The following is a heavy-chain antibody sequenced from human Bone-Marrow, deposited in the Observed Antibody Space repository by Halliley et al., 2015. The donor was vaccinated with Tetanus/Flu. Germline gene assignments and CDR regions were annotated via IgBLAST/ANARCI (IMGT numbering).Heavy chain of an antibody. CDR3: AKDVLSSSWRYLDS. J-gene: IGHJ4*02. CDR2: ISWSSSSI. V-gene: IGHV3-9*01. Sequence: SLRLSCAASGFTFNTYAMHWVRQAPGKGLEWVSGISWSSSSISYVDSVKGRFTISRDNAKNSLYLQMNSLRVEDTALYYCAKDVLSSSWRYLDSWGQGTLVTVSS. D-gene: IGHD6-13*01. CDR1: GFTFNTYA.